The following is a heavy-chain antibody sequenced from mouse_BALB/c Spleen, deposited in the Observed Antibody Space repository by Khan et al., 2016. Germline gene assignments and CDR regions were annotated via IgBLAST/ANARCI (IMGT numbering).Heavy chain of an antibody. D-gene: IGHD1-1*01. CDR2: INSNGGNT. CDR3: ARIYNYGSPYVDY. Sequence: EVELVESGGGLVQPGGSLKLSCAASGFTFSNYGMSWVRQTPDKRLELVATINSNGGNTYYPDSVKGRFTISRDNSNHTLYLQLSSLKSEDTAMYDCARIYNYGSPYVDYWGQGTTLTVSS. V-gene: IGHV5-6-3*01. CDR1: GFTFSNYG. J-gene: IGHJ2*01.